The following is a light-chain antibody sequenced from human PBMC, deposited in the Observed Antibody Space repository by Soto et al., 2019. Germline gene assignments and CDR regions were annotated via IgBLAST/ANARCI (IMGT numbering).Light chain of an antibody. CDR1: QGIHDW. J-gene: IGKJ5*01. CDR3: QQGDSFPIT. CDR2: AAS. V-gene: IGKV1-12*01. Sequence: DIQMTQSPSSVSASVGDRVTITCRASQGIHDWLAWYQQKPGTVPRLLIYAASNLQSGVPSRFSGSGAGTEFTLTISSLHPEDFGTYYCQQGDSFPITFGQGTRLEIK.